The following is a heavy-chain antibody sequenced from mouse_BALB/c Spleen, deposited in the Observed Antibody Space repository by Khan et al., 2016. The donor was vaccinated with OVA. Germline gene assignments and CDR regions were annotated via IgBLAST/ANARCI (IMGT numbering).Heavy chain of an antibody. CDR3: APAGTGDYFDY. Sequence: VQLQQSGAELVKPGASVKLSCTASGFNIKDTHMHWVKQRPEQGLEWIGRIDPANDNSKYDPRFQGKATITADTSSKKAYLHLSSLTSEDTAVYYCAPAGTGDYFDYWGQGTTLTVSS. D-gene: IGHD4-1*01. CDR1: GFNIKDTH. J-gene: IGHJ2*01. V-gene: IGHV14-3*02. CDR2: IDPANDNS.